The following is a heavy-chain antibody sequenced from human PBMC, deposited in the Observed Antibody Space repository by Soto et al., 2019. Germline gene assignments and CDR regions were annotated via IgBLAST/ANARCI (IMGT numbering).Heavy chain of an antibody. CDR2: ISHTGAT. CDR3: ARSAGNSWPRVWFDP. CDR1: GGSISSSGYF. J-gene: IGHJ5*02. D-gene: IGHD6-13*01. V-gene: IGHV4-39*01. Sequence: QEQLQESGPGLVKPSETLSLTCTVSGGSISSSGYFWGWIRQPPGKGLEWMGSISHTGATYYNPSLKSRVTISADTSKDKVHLNLGCVTATDTAVYYCARSAGNSWPRVWFDPWGQGTLVTVSS.